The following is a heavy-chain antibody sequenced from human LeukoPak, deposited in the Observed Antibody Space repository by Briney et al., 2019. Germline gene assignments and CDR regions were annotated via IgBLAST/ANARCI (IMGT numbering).Heavy chain of an antibody. CDR1: YGSISRYY. CDR2: IYYSGST. J-gene: IGHJ5*01. V-gene: IGHV4-59*01. D-gene: IGHD6-13*01. CDR3: ARSRISAAGTPFHS. Sequence: KPSETLSLTCTVDYGSISRYYWSWLRQPPGKGLEWIGYIYYSGSTNYNPSLKSRVTMSVDTSKNQFSLRLSSVTAADTAVYYCARSRISAAGTPFHSWGQGILVTVSS.